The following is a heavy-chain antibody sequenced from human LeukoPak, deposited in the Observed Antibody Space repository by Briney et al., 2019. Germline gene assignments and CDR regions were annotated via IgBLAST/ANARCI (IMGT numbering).Heavy chain of an antibody. CDR2: ISAYNGNT. V-gene: IGHV1-18*01. D-gene: IGHD3-3*01. CDR1: GYTFTSYG. Sequence: GASVKVSCKASGYTFTSYGISWVRQAPEQGLEWMGWISAYNGNTNYAQKLQGRVTMTTDTSTSTAYMELRSLRSDDTAVYYCARSITIFGVVTPDYYYYMDVWGKGTTVTVSS. CDR3: ARSITIFGVVTPDYYYYMDV. J-gene: IGHJ6*03.